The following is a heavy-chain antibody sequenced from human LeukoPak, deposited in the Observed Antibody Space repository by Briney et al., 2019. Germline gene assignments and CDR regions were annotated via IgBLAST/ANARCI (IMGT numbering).Heavy chain of an antibody. CDR3: ARDPLVRGYSYGLTEFDY. V-gene: IGHV4-39*07. Sequence: SETLSLTCTASGGSISSSSYYWGWIRQPPGKGLEWIGSIYYSGSTYYNPSLKSRVTISVDTSKNQFSLKLSSVTAADTAVYYCARDPLVRGYSYGLTEFDYWGQGTLVTVSS. CDR2: IYYSGST. J-gene: IGHJ4*02. D-gene: IGHD5-18*01. CDR1: GGSISSSSYY.